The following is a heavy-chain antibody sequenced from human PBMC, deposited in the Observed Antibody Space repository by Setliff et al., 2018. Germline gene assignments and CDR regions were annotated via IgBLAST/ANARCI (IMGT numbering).Heavy chain of an antibody. V-gene: IGHV1-18*01. Sequence: ASVKVSCKASGYTFRNYAFAWVRQAPGQGLEWVGWISVYNGDTNYAQKFQGRVTLTTDTSTSTAYTELRSLTSDDSAFYYCARAPSVELVTIRTNSWFTYWGQGTLVTVSS. CDR2: ISVYNGDT. D-gene: IGHD5-18*01. CDR3: ARAPSVELVTIRTNSWFTY. CDR1: GYTFRNYA. J-gene: IGHJ4*02.